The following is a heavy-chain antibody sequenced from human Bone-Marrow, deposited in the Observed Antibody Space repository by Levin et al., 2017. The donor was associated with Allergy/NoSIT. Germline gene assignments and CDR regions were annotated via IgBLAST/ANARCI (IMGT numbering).Heavy chain of an antibody. Sequence: GGSLRLSCAASGFTFSDYYMSWIRQAPGKGLEWVSYISSSSSYTNYADSVKGRFTISRDNAKNSLYLQMNSLRAEDTAVYYCARVELDSSGWYGSDYWGRGTLVTVSS. V-gene: IGHV3-11*05. CDR3: ARVELDSSGWYGSDY. CDR1: GFTFSDYY. J-gene: IGHJ4*02. CDR2: ISSSSSYT. D-gene: IGHD6-19*01.